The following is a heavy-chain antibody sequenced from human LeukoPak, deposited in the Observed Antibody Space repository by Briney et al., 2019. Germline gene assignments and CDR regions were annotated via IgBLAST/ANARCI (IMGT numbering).Heavy chain of an antibody. V-gene: IGHV3-30*02. J-gene: IGHJ4*02. CDR3: AKDRGYCSSTSCPNSGFFDY. Sequence: GGSLRLSCVASGFTFSGYGMHWVRQAPGKGLEWVAFIQFDGRNKYYADSVKGRFTISRDNSKNTLYLQTNLLRAEDTAVYYCAKDRGYCSSTSCPNSGFFDYWGQGTLVTVSS. CDR1: GFTFSGYG. D-gene: IGHD2-2*01. CDR2: IQFDGRNK.